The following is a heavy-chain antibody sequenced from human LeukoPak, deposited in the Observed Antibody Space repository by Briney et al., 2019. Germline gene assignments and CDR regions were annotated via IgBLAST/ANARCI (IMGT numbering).Heavy chain of an antibody. V-gene: IGHV4-59*12. D-gene: IGHD4-23*01. J-gene: IGHJ6*02. CDR2: IYYSGST. CDR3: ARDKGNDGMDV. CDR1: GGSISSYY. Sequence: PSETLSLTCTVSGGSISSYYWSWIRQPPWKGLEWIGYIYYSGSTNYNPSLKSRVTISVDTSKNQFSLKLSSVTAADTAVYYCARDKGNDGMDVWGQGTTVTVSS.